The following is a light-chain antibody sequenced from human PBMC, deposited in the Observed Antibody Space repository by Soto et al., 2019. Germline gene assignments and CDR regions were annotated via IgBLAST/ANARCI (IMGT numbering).Light chain of an antibody. CDR2: DVT. J-gene: IGLJ7*01. V-gene: IGLV2-14*03. CDR1: SSDVGAYHY. CDR3: SSYTRSRTFL. Sequence: QSAPTQPASVSGSPGQSITISCTGTSSDVGAYHYVSWYQQHPGKAPKLMIYDVTNRPSGVSNRFSGSKSGNTASLTISGLQAEDEADYYCSSYTRSRTFLFGGGTQLTVL.